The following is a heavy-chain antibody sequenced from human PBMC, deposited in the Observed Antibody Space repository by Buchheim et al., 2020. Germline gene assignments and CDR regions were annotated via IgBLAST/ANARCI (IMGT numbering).Heavy chain of an antibody. Sequence: EVQLVESGGGLVQPGGSLRLSCAASGFTFSSYEMNWVRQAPGKGLEWVSYITSGGTTIYYAGSVKGRFTISREHAKNSLYLQMNSLRAEDTAIYYCGGGSYFDYWGQGTL. CDR2: ITSGGTTI. CDR3: GGGSYFDY. D-gene: IGHD3-16*01. V-gene: IGHV3-48*03. J-gene: IGHJ4*02. CDR1: GFTFSSYE.